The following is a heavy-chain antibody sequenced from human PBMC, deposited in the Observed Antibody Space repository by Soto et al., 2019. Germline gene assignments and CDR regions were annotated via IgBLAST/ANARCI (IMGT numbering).Heavy chain of an antibody. V-gene: IGHV3-23*01. CDR2: ISGSGGST. CDR1: GFTFSSHA. Sequence: EVPLLESGGGLVQPGGSLRLSCAASGFTFSSHAMRWVRQAPVKGLEWVSAISGSGGSTYYADSVKGRFTISRDNSKNTLYLQLNSLRAEDTAVYYCARRGSGSYYDYWGQGTLVTVSS. J-gene: IGHJ4*02. CDR3: ARRGSGSYYDY. D-gene: IGHD1-26*01.